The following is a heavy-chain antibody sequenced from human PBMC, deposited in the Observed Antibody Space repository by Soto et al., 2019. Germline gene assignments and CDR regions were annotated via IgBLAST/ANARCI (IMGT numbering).Heavy chain of an antibody. CDR2: ISSSGSTI. D-gene: IGHD5-18*01. CDR3: ASGTLGTGYSYGLNWFDP. J-gene: IGHJ5*02. CDR1: GFTFSDYY. Sequence: GGSLRLSCAASGFTFSDYYMSWIRQAPGKGLEWVSYISSSGSTIYYADSVKGRFTIPRDNAKNSLYLQMNSLRAEDTAVYYCASGTLGTGYSYGLNWFDPWGQGTLVTVSS. V-gene: IGHV3-11*01.